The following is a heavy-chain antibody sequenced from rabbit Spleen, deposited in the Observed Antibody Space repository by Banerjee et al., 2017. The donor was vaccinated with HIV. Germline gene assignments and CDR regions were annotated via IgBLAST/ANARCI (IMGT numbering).Heavy chain of an antibody. CDR1: GFSFSSSDY. Sequence: QEQLEESGGDLVKPEGSLTLSCTASGFSFSSSDYICWVRQAPGKGLEWISCIAGSSSGFTYSATWAKGRFTISKTSSTTVTLQMTSLTAADTATYFCARDGAGGSYFALWGPGTLVTVS. D-gene: IGHD8-1*01. CDR3: ARDGAGGSYFAL. J-gene: IGHJ6*01. V-gene: IGHV1S45*01. CDR2: IAGSSSGFT.